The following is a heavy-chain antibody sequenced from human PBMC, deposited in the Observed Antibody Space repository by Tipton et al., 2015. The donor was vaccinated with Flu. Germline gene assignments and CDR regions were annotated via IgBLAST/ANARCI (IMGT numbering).Heavy chain of an antibody. CDR1: GFTVSSKY. CDR2: IYSGGDT. V-gene: IGHV3-53*01. D-gene: IGHD3-22*01. CDR3: AASAYYHEGIGYRWYYFDY. Sequence: VQLVQSGGGLIQPGGSLRLSCAASGFTVSSKYMSWVRQAPGNGLEWVSVIYSGGDTHYADSVKGRFTISRDNSRNTLYLQMNSLRGGDTAVYYCAASAYYHEGIGYRWYYFDYGGPGTLVTVSS. J-gene: IGHJ4*02.